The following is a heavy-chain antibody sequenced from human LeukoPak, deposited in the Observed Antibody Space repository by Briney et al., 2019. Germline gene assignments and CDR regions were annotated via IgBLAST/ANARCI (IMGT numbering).Heavy chain of an antibody. CDR3: ARDRGYLVFDY. D-gene: IGHD5-12*01. CDR1: GFTFSFYW. V-gene: IGHV3-7*01. CDR2: IKEDGSEK. J-gene: IGHJ4*02. Sequence: PGGSLRLSRAASGFTFSFYWMTWVRQAPGKGLEWVANIKEDGSEKNYVDSVKGRFTISRDNAKNSLYLQVNSLRAEDTAVYYCARDRGYLVFDYWGQGTLVTVSS.